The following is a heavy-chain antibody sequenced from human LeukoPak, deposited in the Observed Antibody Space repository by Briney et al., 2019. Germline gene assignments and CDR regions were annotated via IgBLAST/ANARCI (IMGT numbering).Heavy chain of an antibody. Sequence: PGGSLRLSCAASGFTFSSYGMHWVRQAPGKGLEWVAVIVHDGNNKYYADSVKGRFAISRDNSKNTLYLQMNSLRAEDTAVYYCARGLPASSGWPMCYFDYWGQGTLVTVSS. CDR3: ARGLPASSGWPMCYFDY. V-gene: IGHV3-30*03. CDR1: GFTFSSYG. D-gene: IGHD6-19*01. CDR2: IVHDGNNK. J-gene: IGHJ4*02.